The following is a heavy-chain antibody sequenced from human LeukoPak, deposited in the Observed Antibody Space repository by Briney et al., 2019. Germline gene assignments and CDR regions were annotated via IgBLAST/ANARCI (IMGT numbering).Heavy chain of an antibody. CDR1: VSTFTRSG. D-gene: IGHD6-19*01. Sequence: GASVKVSCKASVSTFTRSGISWGRQAPGQGLEWMGWISAYNGNTNYAQKLQGRVTMTTDTSTSTAYMELRSLRSNDTAVYYCARTGAAVAHAFDIWGQGTMVTVSS. V-gene: IGHV1-18*01. CDR2: ISAYNGNT. CDR3: ARTGAAVAHAFDI. J-gene: IGHJ3*02.